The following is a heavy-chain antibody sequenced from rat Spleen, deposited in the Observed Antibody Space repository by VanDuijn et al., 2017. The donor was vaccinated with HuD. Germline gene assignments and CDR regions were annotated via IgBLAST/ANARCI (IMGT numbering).Heavy chain of an antibody. CDR3: ARSGWGYFDY. D-gene: IGHD4-3*01. Sequence: QVQLQQSGAELAKPGSSVQISCKASGYTFTSYYVSWIKQTTGQGLEYIGDINTGSGGTKYNEKFKGKATLTVDKSSSTAFMQLSSLTPDDSAVYYCARSGWGYFDYWGQGVMVTVSS. CDR2: INTGSGGT. V-gene: IGHV1-43*01. J-gene: IGHJ2*01. CDR1: GYTFTSYY.